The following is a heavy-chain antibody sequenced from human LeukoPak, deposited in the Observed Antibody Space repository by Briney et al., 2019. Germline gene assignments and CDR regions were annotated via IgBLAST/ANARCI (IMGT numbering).Heavy chain of an antibody. Sequence: GGSLRLSCAASGFNFSAYWMSWVRQAPGKGLEWVANIKQDGSEKYYVDSVRGRFTISRDNAKNSLYLQMNSLRAEDTAVYYCGSGSTWLPRGQGTLVTVSS. CDR1: GFNFSAYW. V-gene: IGHV3-7*01. CDR2: IKQDGSEK. J-gene: IGHJ4*02. CDR3: GSGSTWLP. D-gene: IGHD2-2*01.